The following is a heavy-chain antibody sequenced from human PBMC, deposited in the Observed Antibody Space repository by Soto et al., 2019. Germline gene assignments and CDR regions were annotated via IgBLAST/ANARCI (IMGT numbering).Heavy chain of an antibody. CDR3: AREGYCSSTSCPDAFDI. Sequence: PSETLSLTCTVSGGSISSYYWSWIRQPPGKGLEWIGYIYYSGSTNYNPSLKSRVTISVDTSKNQFSLKLSSVTAADTAVYYCAREGYCSSTSCPDAFDIWGQGTMVTVSS. D-gene: IGHD2-2*01. J-gene: IGHJ3*02. CDR2: IYYSGST. CDR1: GGSISSYY. V-gene: IGHV4-59*01.